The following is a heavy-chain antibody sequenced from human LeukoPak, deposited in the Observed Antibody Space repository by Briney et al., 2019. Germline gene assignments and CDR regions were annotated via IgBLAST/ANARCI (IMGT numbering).Heavy chain of an antibody. CDR2: INPNSGGT. Sequence: GASVKVSCKASGYTFTGYYMHWVRQAPGQGLEWMGWINPNSGGTNYAQKFQGRVTMTGDTSISTAYMELSRLRSDDTAVYYCARESDSGNYPLDYWGQGTLVTVSS. CDR1: GYTFTGYY. D-gene: IGHD1-26*01. J-gene: IGHJ4*02. CDR3: ARESDSGNYPLDY. V-gene: IGHV1-2*02.